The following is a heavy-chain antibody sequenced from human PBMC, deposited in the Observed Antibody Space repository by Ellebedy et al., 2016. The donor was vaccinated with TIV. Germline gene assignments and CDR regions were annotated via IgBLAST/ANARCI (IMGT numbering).Heavy chain of an antibody. D-gene: IGHD6-19*01. CDR2: IKSKTDGGTT. CDR1: GFTFSNAW. CDR3: TTDLLIAVAGTVDY. V-gene: IGHV3-15*01. Sequence: GGSLRLXXAASGFTFSNAWMSWVRQAPGKGLEWVGRIKSKTDGGTTDYAAPVKGRFTISRDDSKNTLYLQMNSLKTEDTAVYYCTTDLLIAVAGTVDYWGQGTLVTVSS. J-gene: IGHJ4*02.